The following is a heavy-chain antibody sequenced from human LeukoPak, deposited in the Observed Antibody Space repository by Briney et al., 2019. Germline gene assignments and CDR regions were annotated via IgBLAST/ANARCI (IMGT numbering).Heavy chain of an antibody. CDR2: ISSSSSTI. V-gene: IGHV3-48*01. Sequence: GGSLRLSRAASGFTFSSYSMNWARQAPGKGLEWISYISSSSSTIDYADSVKGRFTISRDNAKNSLYLQMNSLRAEDTAVYYCARDPRSSTSYQYYYMDVWGKGTKVTVSS. CDR3: ARDPRSSTSYQYYYMDV. D-gene: IGHD2-2*01. CDR1: GFTFSSYS. J-gene: IGHJ6*03.